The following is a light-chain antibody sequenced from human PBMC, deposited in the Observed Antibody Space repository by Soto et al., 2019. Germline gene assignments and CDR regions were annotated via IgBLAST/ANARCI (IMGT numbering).Light chain of an antibody. V-gene: IGLV2-14*01. Sequence: QSALTQPASVSGSPGQSITISCTGTSSDVGGYNFVSWYQQHPGKAPKLMIYEVSNRPSGVSNRFSGSKSGNTASLTISGLQAEDEADYYCSSYARSNTLVFGTGTK. CDR1: SSDVGGYNF. J-gene: IGLJ1*01. CDR2: EVS. CDR3: SSYARSNTLV.